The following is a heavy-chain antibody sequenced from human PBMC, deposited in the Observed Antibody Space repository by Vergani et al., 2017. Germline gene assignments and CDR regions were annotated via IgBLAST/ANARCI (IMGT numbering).Heavy chain of an antibody. Sequence: VPLVESGGGLVKPGWSLRLSCAASGFTFSSSSMNWVRQAPGKGLDLVSSISSSSSYIYYADSVKGRFTISRDNAKNSLYLQMNSLGAEDTAVYYCARGKRIAVAPPDYWGQGTLVTVSS. CDR1: GFTFSSSS. J-gene: IGHJ4*02. D-gene: IGHD6-19*01. V-gene: IGHV3-21*01. CDR3: ARGKRIAVAPPDY. CDR2: ISSSSSYI.